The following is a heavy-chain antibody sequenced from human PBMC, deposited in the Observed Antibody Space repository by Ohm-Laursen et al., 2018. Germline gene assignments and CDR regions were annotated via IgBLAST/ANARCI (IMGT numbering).Heavy chain of an antibody. D-gene: IGHD1-26*01. CDR2: MYYSGST. J-gene: IGHJ4*02. CDR1: GGSISSYY. V-gene: IGHV4-59*01. CDR3: ARGRYSGSSVAFYYFDY. Sequence: PSQTLSLTCTVSGGSISSYYLSWVRQPPGKGLEWIGFMYYSGSTNYNPSLKSRVTISVDTSKNEFSLRLESVTAADTAVYYCARGRYSGSSVAFYYFDYWGQGTLVTVSS.